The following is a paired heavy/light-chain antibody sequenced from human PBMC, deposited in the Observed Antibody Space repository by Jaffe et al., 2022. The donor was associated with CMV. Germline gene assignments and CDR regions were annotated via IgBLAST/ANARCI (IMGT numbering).Light chain of an antibody. CDR3: AQGIHLPLT. CDR1: QSLLFSDGKTY. V-gene: IGKV2-29*02. Sequence: DIVMTQTPLSLSVTPGQPASISCKSSQSLLFSDGKTYLYWYLQKPGQSPQLLIYAVSSRFSGVPDRFSGSGSGTDFTLKISRVEAEDIGIYYCAQGIHLPLTFGGGTKVEIK. CDR2: AVS. J-gene: IGKJ4*01.
Heavy chain of an antibody. CDR1: GYTFINYG. CDR3: ARAPYYYHSSGSYYVNYFDY. V-gene: IGHV1-18*01. CDR2: ISTSNGNT. D-gene: IGHD3-22*01. Sequence: QVRLVQSGAEVREPGAAVKVSCKASGYTFINYGIGWVRQAPGQGLEWMGWISTSNGNTKDAQKFQGRVTMATDTSTSTVYMELRSLKFDDTAVYYCARAPYYYHSSGSYYVNYFDYWGQGTPVTVSS. J-gene: IGHJ4*02.